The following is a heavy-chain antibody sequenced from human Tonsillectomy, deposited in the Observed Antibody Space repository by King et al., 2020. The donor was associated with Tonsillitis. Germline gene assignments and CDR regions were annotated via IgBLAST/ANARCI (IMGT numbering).Heavy chain of an antibody. V-gene: IGHV3-23*04. CDR2: ISGSGDST. CDR1: GITFSSFA. Sequence: VQLVESGGGLVQPGGSLRLSCAASGITFSSFAMSWVRQAPGKGLEWVSDISGSGDSTYYADSVKGRFTISRDNSKNTLYLQMNSLRAEDTAVYYCAKDGADFDFWSGYKVGWGYYDYWGQGTLVTVSS. D-gene: IGHD3-3*01. J-gene: IGHJ4*02. CDR3: AKDGADFDFWSGYKVGWGYYDY.